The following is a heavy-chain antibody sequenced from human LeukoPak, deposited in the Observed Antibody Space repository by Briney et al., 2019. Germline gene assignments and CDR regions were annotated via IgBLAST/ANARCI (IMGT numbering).Heavy chain of an antibody. J-gene: IGHJ4*02. CDR3: AAYCSSSRCLSLDY. D-gene: IGHD2-2*01. CDR2: ISAGSGST. CDR1: GFTFSSYA. Sequence: GGSLRLSCAASGFTFSSYAMSWVRQAPGKGLEWVSTISAGSGSTYYADSVKGRFTISRDNSNNTLYLQMNSLRAEDTAVYHCAAYCSSSRCLSLDYWGQGTLVPVSS. V-gene: IGHV3-23*01.